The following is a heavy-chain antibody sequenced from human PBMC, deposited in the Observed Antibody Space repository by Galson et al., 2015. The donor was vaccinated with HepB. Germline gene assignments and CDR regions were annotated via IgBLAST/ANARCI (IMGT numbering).Heavy chain of an antibody. CDR3: ARGPYATAVTGGPFDY. V-gene: IGHV3-74*01. CDR2: IHSNGIST. Sequence: SLRLSCAASGFIFSNYWMHWVRQAPGKGLVWVSRIHSNGISTTYADSVKGRFAISRDNAKNTLYLQMNSLRAEDSAVYYCARGPYATAVTGGPFDYWGQGS. CDR1: GFIFSNYW. J-gene: IGHJ4*02. D-gene: IGHD6-19*01.